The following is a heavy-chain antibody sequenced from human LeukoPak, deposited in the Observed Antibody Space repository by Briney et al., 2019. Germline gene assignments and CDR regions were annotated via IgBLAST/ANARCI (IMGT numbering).Heavy chain of an antibody. D-gene: IGHD3-10*01. J-gene: IGHJ6*03. CDR1: GGSFSGYY. CDR2: INHSGST. Sequence: SETLSLTCAVYGGSFSGYYWSWIRQPPGKGLEWIGEINHSGSTHYNPSLKSRVTISVDTSKNQFSLKLSSVTAADTAVYYCARGLYYYGSGSYIYYYYYMDVWGKGTTVTVSS. V-gene: IGHV4-34*01. CDR3: ARGLYYYGSGSYIYYYYYMDV.